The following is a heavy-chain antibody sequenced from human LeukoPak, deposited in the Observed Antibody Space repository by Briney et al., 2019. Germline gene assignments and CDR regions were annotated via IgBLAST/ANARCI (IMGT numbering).Heavy chain of an antibody. CDR3: ARAAGSGKGAFDI. CDR1: GYSISSGYY. J-gene: IGHJ3*02. CDR2: IYHSGST. Sequence: SETLSLTCTVSGYSISSGYYWGWIRQPPGKGLEWIGNIYHSGSTYYNPSLKGRVTISVDTSKDQFSLKLSSVTAADTAVYYCARAAGSGKGAFDIWGQGTMVTVSS. V-gene: IGHV4-38-2*02. D-gene: IGHD3-10*01.